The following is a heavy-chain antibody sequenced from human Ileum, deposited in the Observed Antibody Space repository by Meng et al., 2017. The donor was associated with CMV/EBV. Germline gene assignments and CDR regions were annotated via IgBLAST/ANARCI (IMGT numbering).Heavy chain of an antibody. CDR2: IWYDGNNK. D-gene: IGHD1-26*01. V-gene: IGHV3-33*01. CDR1: GCTFSDYG. Sequence: SCAASGCTFSDYGMQWVRQAPGKGLEWVAGIWYDGNNKYYADSVKGRFTISRDNSKNMMYMQMNSLRAEDTAVYYCIAYSGGSLVNYWGQGTLVTVSS. J-gene: IGHJ4*02. CDR3: IAYSGGSLVNY.